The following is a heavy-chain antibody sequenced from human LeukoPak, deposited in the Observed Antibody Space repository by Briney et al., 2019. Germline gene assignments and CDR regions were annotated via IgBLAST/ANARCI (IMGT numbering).Heavy chain of an antibody. Sequence: PGGSLRLSCAASGFTFSSYWMSWVRQAPGKGLEWVANIKQDGSEKYYVDSVKGRFTISRDNAKNSLYLQMNSLRAEDTAVYYCARDHYDSSGYFQFAPWGQGTLVTVSS. CDR1: GFTFSSYW. CDR2: IKQDGSEK. D-gene: IGHD3-22*01. J-gene: IGHJ5*02. V-gene: IGHV3-7*01. CDR3: ARDHYDSSGYFQFAP.